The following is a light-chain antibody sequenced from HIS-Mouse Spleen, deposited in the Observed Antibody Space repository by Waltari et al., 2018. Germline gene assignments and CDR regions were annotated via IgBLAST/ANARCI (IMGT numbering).Light chain of an antibody. J-gene: IGLJ2*01. CDR1: ALPKKY. CDR3: YSTDSSGNHRV. Sequence: SYELTQPPSVSVSPGQTARITCSGDALPKKYAYWYQQKSGQAPVLVIYEDSKRPSGIPGRFSGSRSVKMATWTISGAQVEDEADYYCYSTDSSGNHRVFGGGTKLTVL. CDR2: EDS. V-gene: IGLV3-10*01.